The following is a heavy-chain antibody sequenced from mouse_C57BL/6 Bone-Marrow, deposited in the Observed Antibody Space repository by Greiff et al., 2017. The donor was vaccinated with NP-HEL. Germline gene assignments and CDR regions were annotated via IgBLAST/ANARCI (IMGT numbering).Heavy chain of an antibody. Sequence: VQLQQSGPGLVKPSQSLSLTCSVTGYSITSGYYWNWIRQFPGNKLEWMGYISYDGSNNYNPSLKNRISITRDTSKNQFFLKLNSVTTEDTATYYCARRNYGSSYEFAYWGQGTLVTVSA. D-gene: IGHD1-1*01. V-gene: IGHV3-6*01. CDR1: GYSITSGYY. CDR2: ISYDGSN. J-gene: IGHJ3*01. CDR3: ARRNYGSSYEFAY.